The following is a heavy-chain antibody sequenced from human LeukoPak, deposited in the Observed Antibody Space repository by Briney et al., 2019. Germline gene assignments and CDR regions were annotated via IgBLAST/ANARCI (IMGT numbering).Heavy chain of an antibody. D-gene: IGHD1-26*01. V-gene: IGHV3-11*04. Sequence: GGSLRLSCAASGFTFSDYYMSWIRQAPGKGLEWVSYISSSGSTIYYADSVKGRFTISRDNARNSLFLQMNSLRAEDTAVYYCARDPYSGTYGNTYYYYMDVWGKGTTVTISS. J-gene: IGHJ6*03. CDR3: ARDPYSGTYGNTYYYYMDV. CDR1: GFTFSDYY. CDR2: ISSSGSTI.